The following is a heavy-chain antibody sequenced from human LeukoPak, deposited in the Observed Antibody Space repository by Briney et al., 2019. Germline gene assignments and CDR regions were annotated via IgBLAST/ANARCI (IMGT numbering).Heavy chain of an antibody. D-gene: IGHD1-26*01. J-gene: IGHJ4*02. CDR3: ASTLGATTPLGFDY. V-gene: IGHV1-8*01. Sequence: GSTVKVSCKASGGIFNSYAFNWVRQATGQGLEWMGWMNPNSGNTGYAQKFQGRVTMTRNTSISTAYMELSSLRSEDTAVYYCASTLGATTPLGFDYWGQGTLVTVSS. CDR2: MNPNSGNT. CDR1: GGIFNSYA.